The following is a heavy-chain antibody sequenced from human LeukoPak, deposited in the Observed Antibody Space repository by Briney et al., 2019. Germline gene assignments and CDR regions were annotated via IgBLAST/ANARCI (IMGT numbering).Heavy chain of an antibody. Sequence: GGSLRLSCAASGFTFSSYAMSWVRQAPGKGLEWVSAISGGGGSTYYADSVKGRFTFSRDNSKNTLYLQMNSPRVADTAVYYCAKDQSCSGSTCNYYYYFYMDVWGKGTAVTVSS. J-gene: IGHJ6*03. D-gene: IGHD2-2*01. CDR2: ISGGGGST. CDR3: AKDQSCSGSTCNYYYYFYMDV. CDR1: GFTFSSYA. V-gene: IGHV3-23*01.